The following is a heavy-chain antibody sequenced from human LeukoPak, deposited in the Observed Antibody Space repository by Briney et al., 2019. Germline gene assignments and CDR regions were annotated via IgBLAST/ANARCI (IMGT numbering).Heavy chain of an antibody. D-gene: IGHD3-22*01. CDR2: ISSNGSST. J-gene: IGHJ4*02. CDR1: GFTFSNYA. Sequence: GGSLRLSCAASGFTFSNYAMYWVRQAPGKGLEYVSAISSNGSSTDYANSVKGRFTISRDNAKNSLYLQMNSLRAEDTAVYYCARDLSYYDSSGYAYWGQGTLVTVSS. V-gene: IGHV3-64*04. CDR3: ARDLSYYDSSGYAY.